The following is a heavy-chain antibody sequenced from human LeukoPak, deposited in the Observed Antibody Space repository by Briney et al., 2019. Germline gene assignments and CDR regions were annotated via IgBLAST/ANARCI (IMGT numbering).Heavy chain of an antibody. CDR3: ARGSSPYRWFGELFTDY. J-gene: IGHJ4*02. CDR2: IWYDGSNK. Sequence: GSLRLSCAASGFTFSSYGMHWVRQAPGKGLEWVAVIWYDGSNKYYADSVKGRFTISRDNSKNTLYLQMNSLRAEDTAVYYCARGSSPYRWFGELFTDYWGQGTLVTVSS. D-gene: IGHD3-10*01. V-gene: IGHV3-33*01. CDR1: GFTFSSYG.